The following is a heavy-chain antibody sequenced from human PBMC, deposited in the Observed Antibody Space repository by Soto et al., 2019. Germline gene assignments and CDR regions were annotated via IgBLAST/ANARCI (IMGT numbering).Heavy chain of an antibody. Sequence: QVQLVQSGAEVKKPGASVKVSCKASGYTFTSYALHWVRQAPGQRLEWMGWINAGNGNTKYSQKFQGRVTITKDTSATTAYMGLSSLRSEDTAVNYCARDLGGWPDYWGQGTRVTVSS. J-gene: IGHJ4*02. V-gene: IGHV1-3*01. CDR3: ARDLGGWPDY. D-gene: IGHD2-15*01. CDR2: INAGNGNT. CDR1: GYTFTSYA.